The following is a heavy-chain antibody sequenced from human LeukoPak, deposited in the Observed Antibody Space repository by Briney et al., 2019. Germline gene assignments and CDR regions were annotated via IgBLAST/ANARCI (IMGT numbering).Heavy chain of an antibody. V-gene: IGHV3-33*06. Sequence: GGSLRLSCAASGFTFSSYGMHWVRQAPGKGLEWVAVIWYDGSNKYYADSVKGRFTISRDNSKNTLYLQMNSLRAEDTAVYYCAKDWDSWSGYSAFDIWGQGTMVTVSS. CDR1: GFTFSSYG. J-gene: IGHJ3*02. D-gene: IGHD3-3*01. CDR2: IWYDGSNK. CDR3: AKDWDSWSGYSAFDI.